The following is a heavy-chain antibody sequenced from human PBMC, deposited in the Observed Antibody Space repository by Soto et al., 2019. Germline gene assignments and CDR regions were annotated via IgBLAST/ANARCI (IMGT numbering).Heavy chain of an antibody. V-gene: IGHV1-69*02. Sequence: QVQLVQSGAEVKKPGSSVKVSCKASGGTFSRYTFTWVRQAPGQGLEWMGRIIPILDIPNYAQNFQGRVTITADKSTSTAYLVLGSLTSDVTAVYYCASHFTGVLVLGTSPPGGDNYGWDVWGQGTTVTVSS. D-gene: IGHD2-8*02. J-gene: IGHJ6*02. CDR1: GGTFSRYT. CDR2: IIPILDIP. CDR3: ASHFTGVLVLGTSPPGGDNYGWDV.